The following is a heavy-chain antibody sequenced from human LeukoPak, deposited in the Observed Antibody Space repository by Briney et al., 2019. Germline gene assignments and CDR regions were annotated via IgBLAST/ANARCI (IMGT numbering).Heavy chain of an antibody. CDR2: ISSSGSTI. J-gene: IGHJ6*03. V-gene: IGHV3-48*03. CDR1: GFAFSSYE. Sequence: PGGSLRLSCAASGFAFSSYEMNWVRQAPGKGLEWVSYISSSGSTIYYADSVKGRFTISRDNSKNSLYLQMNSLRAEDTALYYCAKDSRYSYGYYYYYYMDVWGKGTTVTVSS. CDR3: AKDSRYSYGYYYYYYMDV. D-gene: IGHD5-18*01.